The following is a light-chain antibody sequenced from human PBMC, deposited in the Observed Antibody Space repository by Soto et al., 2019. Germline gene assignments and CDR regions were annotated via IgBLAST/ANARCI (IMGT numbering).Light chain of an antibody. Sequence: QSVLTQPASVSGSPGQSITISCTGTRSDVGGYNFVSWYQQHPGKAPKLLIYNVSNRPSEVSNRFSGSRSGNTASLTISGLQAEDEADYYCSSYISSSTPYVFGSGTKVTVL. J-gene: IGLJ1*01. CDR2: NVS. CDR1: RSDVGGYNF. V-gene: IGLV2-14*01. CDR3: SSYISSSTPYV.